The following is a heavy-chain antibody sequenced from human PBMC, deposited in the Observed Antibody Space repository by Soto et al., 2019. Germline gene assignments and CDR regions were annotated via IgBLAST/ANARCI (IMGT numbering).Heavy chain of an antibody. D-gene: IGHD2-15*01. CDR1: GFTFSTYW. V-gene: IGHV3-7*05. Sequence: ESGGGLVQPGGSLRLSCAASGFTFSTYWMSWVRQAPGKGLEWVANIKQDGSDKHYVDSVKGRFTISRDNAKNSLYLQMNGLRAEDTAVYYCARVKSLAGHYWGQGTLVTVSS. CDR2: IKQDGSDK. J-gene: IGHJ4*02. CDR3: ARVKSLAGHY.